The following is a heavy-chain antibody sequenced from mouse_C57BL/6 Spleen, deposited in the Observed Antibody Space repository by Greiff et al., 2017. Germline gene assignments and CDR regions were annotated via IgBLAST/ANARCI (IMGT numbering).Heavy chain of an antibody. CDR2: IDPSASYT. Sequence: VQLQQPGAELVMPGASVKLSCKASGYTFTSYWMHWVKQRPGKGLEWIGEIDPSASYTNYNQKFKGKSTLPVDKSSSTAYMQLSSLTSEDSAVYYCARERFAYWGQGTLVTVSA. CDR3: ARERFAY. V-gene: IGHV1-69*01. CDR1: GYTFTSYW. J-gene: IGHJ3*01.